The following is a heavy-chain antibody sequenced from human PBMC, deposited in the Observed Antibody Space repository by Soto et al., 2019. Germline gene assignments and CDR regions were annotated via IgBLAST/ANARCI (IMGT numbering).Heavy chain of an antibody. D-gene: IGHD1-7*01. CDR2: IYGNDDQ. V-gene: IGHV2-5*01. CDR1: GFSLNTSGVG. J-gene: IGHJ4*02. CDR3: AHANNWDYRTPYYFDY. Sequence: QITLKESGPTLVKPTQTLKLTCTFSGFSLNTSGVGVGWVRQPPGKALEWLALIYGNDDQRYNLFLKNSLTITKDTSREQVVLTMTHMDPVDTATYYCAHANNWDYRTPYYFDYWGQGTRVTVS.